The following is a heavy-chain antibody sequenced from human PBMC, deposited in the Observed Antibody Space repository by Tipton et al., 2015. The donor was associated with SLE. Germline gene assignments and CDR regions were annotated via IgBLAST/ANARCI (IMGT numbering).Heavy chain of an antibody. CDR2: ISYSGST. CDR3: VRLRSKVLIDY. CDR1: GGSISRYY. J-gene: IGHJ4*02. Sequence: TLSLTCTVSGGSISRYYWGWIRQPPGKGLEWIGYISYSGSTNYNPSLKSRVTISEDTSKTQFSLKLNSVTAADTAVYYCVRLRSKVLIDYWGQGTLVTVSS. D-gene: IGHD2-8*01. V-gene: IGHV4-59*07.